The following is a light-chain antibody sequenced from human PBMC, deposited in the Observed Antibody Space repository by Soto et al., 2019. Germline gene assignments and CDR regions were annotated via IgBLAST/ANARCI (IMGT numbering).Light chain of an antibody. CDR3: TSYTTTNTPYV. J-gene: IGLJ1*01. CDR1: GSDVGAYNF. V-gene: IGLV2-14*01. CDR2: EVT. Sequence: QSVLTQPASVSGSPGQSITISCSGTGSDVGAYNFVSWYQVHPGRAPKLIISEVTVRPSGVSHRFSGSKSGNSASLTISGLQAEDEADYYCTSYTTTNTPYVFGSGTKLTVL.